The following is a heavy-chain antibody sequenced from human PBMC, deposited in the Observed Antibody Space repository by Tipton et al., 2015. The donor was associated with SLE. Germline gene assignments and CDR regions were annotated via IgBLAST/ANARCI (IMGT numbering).Heavy chain of an antibody. Sequence: TLSLTCAVYGGSFSGYYWSWIRQPPGKGLEWIGEINHSGSTNYNPSLKSRVTISVDTSKNQFSLKLSSVTAADTAVYYCARGPDYYDSSGYSYYWGQGPLVTVSS. CDR3: ARGPDYYDSSGYSYY. CDR1: GGSFSGYY. V-gene: IGHV4-34*01. J-gene: IGHJ4*02. CDR2: INHSGST. D-gene: IGHD3-22*01.